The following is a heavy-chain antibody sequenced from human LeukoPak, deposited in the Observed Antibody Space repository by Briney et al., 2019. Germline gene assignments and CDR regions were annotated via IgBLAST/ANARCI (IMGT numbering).Heavy chain of an antibody. D-gene: IGHD3-22*01. V-gene: IGHV4-59*08. CDR1: GGSFSGYY. CDR2: IYYSGST. CDR3: AVTYYYDSSGYYANY. J-gene: IGHJ4*02. Sequence: ASETLSLTCAVYGGSFSGYYWSWIRQPPGKGLEWIGYIYYSGSTNYNPSLKSRVTISVDTSKNQFSLKLSSVTAADTAVYYCAVTYYYDSSGYYANYWGQGTLVTVSS.